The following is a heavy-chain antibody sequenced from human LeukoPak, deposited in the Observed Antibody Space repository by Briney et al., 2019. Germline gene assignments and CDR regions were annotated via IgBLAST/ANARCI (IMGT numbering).Heavy chain of an antibody. V-gene: IGHV3-30*02. CDR1: GFTFTHFG. D-gene: IGHD4-17*01. CDR3: ARDGPAPSMTTVTSNY. J-gene: IGHJ4*02. CDR2: INYDGSDK. Sequence: PGGSLRLSCAASGFTFTHFGMHWVRQAPGRGLERVAFINYDGSDKYYTDSVKGRFTISRDNSKNTLYLQMNSMRTEDTAVYYCARDGPAPSMTTVTSNYWGQGTLVTVSS.